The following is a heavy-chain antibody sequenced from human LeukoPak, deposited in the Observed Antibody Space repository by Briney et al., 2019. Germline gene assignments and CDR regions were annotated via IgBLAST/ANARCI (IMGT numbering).Heavy chain of an antibody. CDR2: IYYSGST. J-gene: IGHJ4*02. CDR3: ASLNYDSSGYYSNFDY. D-gene: IGHD3-22*01. V-gene: IGHV4-39*01. Sequence: KASETLSLTCTVSGGSICSSSYYWGWIRQPPGKGLEWIGSIYYSGSTYYNPSLKSRVTISVDTSKNQFSLKLSSVTAADTAVYYCASLNYDSSGYYSNFDYWGQGTLVTVSS. CDR1: GGSICSSSYY.